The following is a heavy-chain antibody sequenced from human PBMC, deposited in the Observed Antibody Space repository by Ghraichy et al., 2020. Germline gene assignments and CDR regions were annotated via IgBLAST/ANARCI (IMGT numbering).Heavy chain of an antibody. J-gene: IGHJ6*02. CDR2: IIPIFGTA. CDR1: GGTFSSYA. D-gene: IGHD2-2*02. Sequence: SVKVSCKASGGTFSSYAISWVRQAPGQGLEWMGGIIPIFGTANYAQKFQGRVTITADESTSTAYMELSSLRSEDTAVYYCARGEVVPAAIEVNSRGYYYYGMDVWGQGTTVTVSS. CDR3: ARGEVVPAAIEVNSRGYYYYGMDV. V-gene: IGHV1-69*13.